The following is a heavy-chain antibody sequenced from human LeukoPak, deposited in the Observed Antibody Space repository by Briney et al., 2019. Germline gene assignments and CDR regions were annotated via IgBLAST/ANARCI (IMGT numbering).Heavy chain of an antibody. V-gene: IGHV3-23*01. D-gene: IGHD7-27*01. CDR1: GFTFSTYT. Sequence: PGGSLRLSCAASGFTFSTYTMCWVRHPPGKRLEWVSIIGSSGGGIHYADSVKGRFTISRDNSKNALYLQMNSLRVEDTAVYYCAIDPNCGTHSWGQGVLVTVSS. J-gene: IGHJ4*02. CDR2: IGSSGGGI. CDR3: AIDPNCGTHS.